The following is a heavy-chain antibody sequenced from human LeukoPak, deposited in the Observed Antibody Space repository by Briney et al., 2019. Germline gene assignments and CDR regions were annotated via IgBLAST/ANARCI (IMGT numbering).Heavy chain of an antibody. CDR1: AGSLSGFY. D-gene: IGHD4-11*01. CDR2: IIHSVST. J-gene: IGHJ5*02. CDR3: ARAGLTVRTRIFSGWFDP. Sequence: PSETLSPTGAVYAGSLSGFYWSWIRQPPGKGLEWVWEIIHSVSTTYNTSPKRRVTTSGAPSKNQFSRKRSSVTAAGTGVYYCARAGLTVRTRIFSGWFDPWGQGTLVTVSS. V-gene: IGHV4-34*12.